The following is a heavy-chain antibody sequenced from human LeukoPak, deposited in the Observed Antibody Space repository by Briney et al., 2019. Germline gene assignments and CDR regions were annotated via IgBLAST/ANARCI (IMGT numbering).Heavy chain of an antibody. J-gene: IGHJ5*02. V-gene: IGHV4-39*01. Sequence: PSETLSLTCTVSGGSISSSSYYWGWIRQSPGKGLEWIGSVYYTGSTQDNPSLKGRVTISEDTSKNQFSLKLTPVTAEDTAVYYCARQLGDGYNLVYWFDPWGQGTLVTVSS. D-gene: IGHD5-24*01. CDR2: VYYTGST. CDR1: GGSISSSSYY. CDR3: ARQLGDGYNLVYWFDP.